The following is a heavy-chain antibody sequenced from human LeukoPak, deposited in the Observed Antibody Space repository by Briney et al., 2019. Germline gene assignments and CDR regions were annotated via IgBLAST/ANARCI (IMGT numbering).Heavy chain of an antibody. CDR1: GVSLDDYY. CDR3: TRMTRGHDY. Sequence: PSETLSLTCAVSGVSLDDYYWSWVRQTPGKGLEWIGEINHSGYTNDNPSLKSRVTLSIDTSRKQFSLNLRSVTVADAGIYFCTRMTRGHDYWGQGTQVTVSS. D-gene: IGHD4-11*01. V-gene: IGHV4-34*01. CDR2: INHSGYT. J-gene: IGHJ4*02.